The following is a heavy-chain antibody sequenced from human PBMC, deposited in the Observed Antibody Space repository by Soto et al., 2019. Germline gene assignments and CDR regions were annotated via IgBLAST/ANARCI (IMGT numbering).Heavy chain of an antibody. CDR1: GFTFSSYD. J-gene: IGHJ3*01. CDR2: ISGSGVGT. V-gene: IGHV3-23*01. D-gene: IGHD2-8*01. Sequence: EVQLLESGGGLVQPGGTLRLSCAASGFTFSSYDMSWVRQAPGKGLEWVSAISGSGVGTFYAESVKGRFTISRDNSKNTRYGQMNSLRVEDTAIYYCAQEDDAWTNGYFDLWGQGTMVTVS. CDR3: AQEDDAWTNGYFDL.